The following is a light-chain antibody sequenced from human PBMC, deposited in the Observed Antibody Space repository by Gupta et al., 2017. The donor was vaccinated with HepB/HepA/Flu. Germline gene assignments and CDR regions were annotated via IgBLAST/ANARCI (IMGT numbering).Light chain of an antibody. J-gene: IGKJ2*01. CDR1: QSINSN. Sequence: EVVMTQSPATLSVSPGERATLPCRASQSINSNLAWYQQKPGQAPRLLIYGASTRATGVPARFSGSGSGTEFTLIISSLQSEDSAVYYCQQYNNWPYTFGQGTKLEIK. V-gene: IGKV3-15*01. CDR3: QQYNNWPYT. CDR2: GAS.